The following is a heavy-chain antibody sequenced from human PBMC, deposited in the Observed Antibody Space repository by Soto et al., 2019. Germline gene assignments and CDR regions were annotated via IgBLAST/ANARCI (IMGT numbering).Heavy chain of an antibody. CDR1: GYSISSGYY. D-gene: IGHD3-22*01. CDR2: IYHSGST. J-gene: IGHJ3*02. CDR3: ARDTSQRYYYDSSGTVGAFDI. Sequence: RSLTCAVSGYSISSGYYWGWIRQPPGKGLEWIGSIYHSGSTYYNPSLKSRVTISVDTSKNQFSLKLSSVTAADTAVYYCARDTSQRYYYDSSGTVGAFDIWGQGTMVTVSS. V-gene: IGHV4-38-2*02.